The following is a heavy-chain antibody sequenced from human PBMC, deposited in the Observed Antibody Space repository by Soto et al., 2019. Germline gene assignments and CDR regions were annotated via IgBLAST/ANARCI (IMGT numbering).Heavy chain of an antibody. CDR3: ARRGPEGWFDP. V-gene: IGHV4-39*01. CDR1: GGSISSSSSYY. J-gene: IGHJ5*02. Sequence: QLQLQESGPGLVKPSETLSLTCTVSGGSISSSSSYYWGWIRQPPGKGLEWIGSIYYSGSTYYNPSLKSRLTLPVHTSKNQFSLKLTSVTAPDTAVYYCARRGPEGWFDPWGQGTLVTVSS. CDR2: IYYSGST. D-gene: IGHD3-16*01.